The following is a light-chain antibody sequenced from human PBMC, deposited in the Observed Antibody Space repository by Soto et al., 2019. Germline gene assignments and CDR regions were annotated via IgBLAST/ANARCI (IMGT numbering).Light chain of an antibody. CDR3: QQYNNWLPLT. J-gene: IGKJ4*01. Sequence: EIVMTQSPATLSVSPGERAPLSCRASQSVSSNLAWYQQNPGQAPRLLIYGASTRATGIPARFSGSGSGTEFTLTISSLQSEDFAVYYCQQYNNWLPLTFGGGTKVDIK. V-gene: IGKV3-15*01. CDR2: GAS. CDR1: QSVSSN.